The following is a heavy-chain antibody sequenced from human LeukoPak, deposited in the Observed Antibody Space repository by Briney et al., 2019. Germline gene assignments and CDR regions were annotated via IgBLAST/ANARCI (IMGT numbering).Heavy chain of an antibody. CDR1: GGSISSSSYY. CDR2: IYYSGST. Sequence: SETLSLTCTVSGGSISSSSYYWGWIRQPPGKGLEWIGSIYYSGSTYYNPSLKSRVTISVDTSKNQFSLKLSSVTAADTAVYYCARRGDSGWYYVQYFDYWGQGTLVTVSS. V-gene: IGHV4-39*01. J-gene: IGHJ4*02. CDR3: ARRGDSGWYYVQYFDY. D-gene: IGHD6-19*01.